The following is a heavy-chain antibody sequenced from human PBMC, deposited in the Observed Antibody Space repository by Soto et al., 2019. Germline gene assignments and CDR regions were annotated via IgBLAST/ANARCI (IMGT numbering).Heavy chain of an antibody. CDR3: ARDAYLDNGCDL. D-gene: IGHD1-20*01. J-gene: IGHJ4*02. V-gene: IGHV3-7*05. CDR1: GFTFEKYW. CDR2: INPDGSGR. Sequence: PGESLKISCAASGFTFEKYWMTWVRHAPGKGLEWVANINPDGSGRFHVDSMQGRFIVSRDNPKNSLYLQMNSLRAEDTAVYYCARDAYLDNGCDLWAQGALVTVSS.